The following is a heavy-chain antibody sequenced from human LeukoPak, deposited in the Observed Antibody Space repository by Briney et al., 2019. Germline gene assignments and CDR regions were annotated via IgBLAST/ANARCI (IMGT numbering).Heavy chain of an antibody. V-gene: IGHV3-53*05. CDR3: AKGYSGSYHDAFDI. Sequence: GGSLRLSCAASGFTVSSNYMSWVRQAPGKGLEWVSVIYSGGSTYYADSVKGRFTISRDNAKNSLYLQMSSLRAEDTALYYCAKGYSGSYHDAFDIWGQGTMVTVSS. D-gene: IGHD1-26*01. CDR2: IYSGGST. J-gene: IGHJ3*02. CDR1: GFTVSSNY.